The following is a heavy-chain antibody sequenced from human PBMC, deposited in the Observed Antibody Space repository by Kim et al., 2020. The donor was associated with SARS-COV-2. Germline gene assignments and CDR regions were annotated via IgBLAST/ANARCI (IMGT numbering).Heavy chain of an antibody. V-gene: IGHV3-48*03. CDR3: ARRYCSSTSCTFDY. Sequence: YSVKGRLPTSRDNTTNSRYLQMNCLRAEDTAVYYCARRYCSSTSCTFDYWGQGTLVTVSS. J-gene: IGHJ4*02. D-gene: IGHD2-2*01.